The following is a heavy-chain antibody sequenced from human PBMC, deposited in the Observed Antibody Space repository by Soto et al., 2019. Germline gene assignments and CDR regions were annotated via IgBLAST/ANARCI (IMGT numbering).Heavy chain of an antibody. J-gene: IGHJ4*02. Sequence: QVQLQESGPGLVRPSETLSLTCTVSGGSVTSRSYYWSWIRQPPGKGLEWIGYISTTGSTNDNTSLKSRVTISLDTSKSHFSLKLSSVTAADTAVYYCATIGIVGANSVDYWGQGTLVTVSS. D-gene: IGHD1-26*01. V-gene: IGHV4-61*03. CDR1: GGSVTSRSYY. CDR2: ISTTGST. CDR3: ATIGIVGANSVDY.